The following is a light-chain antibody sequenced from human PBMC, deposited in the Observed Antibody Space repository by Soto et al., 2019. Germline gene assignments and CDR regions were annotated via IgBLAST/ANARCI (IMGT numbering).Light chain of an antibody. J-gene: IGKJ4*01. CDR1: QSVLYSSNNKNY. CDR2: WAS. V-gene: IGKV4-1*01. Sequence: DIVMTPSPDSLAVSLGERATINCKSSQSVLYSSNNKNYLAWYQQKPGQPPKXXIYWASTRESGVPDRFSGSGSGTDFTLTISSLQAEDVAVYYCQQYYSTPLTFGGGTKVDIK. CDR3: QQYYSTPLT.